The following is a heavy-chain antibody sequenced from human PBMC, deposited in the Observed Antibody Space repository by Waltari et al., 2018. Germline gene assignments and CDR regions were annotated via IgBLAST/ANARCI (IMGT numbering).Heavy chain of an antibody. CDR1: GGSISSYS. J-gene: IGHJ6*02. V-gene: IGHV4-59*01. D-gene: IGHD6-6*01. CDR2: IYYSGST. Sequence: QVQLPESGPGLVKPSETLSLTCTVSGGSISSYSWSWIRQHPGKGLEWIGYIYYSGSTNYNPSLKSRVTISVDTSKNQCSLKLSSVTAADTAVYYCATHSGSSSDDYYYYGMDVWGQGTTVTVSS. CDR3: ATHSGSSSDDYYYYGMDV.